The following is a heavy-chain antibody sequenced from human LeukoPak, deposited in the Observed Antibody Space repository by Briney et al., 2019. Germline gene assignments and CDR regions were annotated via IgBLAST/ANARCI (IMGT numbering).Heavy chain of an antibody. D-gene: IGHD3-10*01. V-gene: IGHV1-24*01. J-gene: IGHJ4*02. CDR2: FDPEDGET. CDR3: ATDPWYYYGSGIKN. Sequence: ASVKVSCKVSGYTLTELSMHWVRQAPGKGLEWMGGFDPEDGETIYAQKFQGRVTMTEDTSTDTAYMELSSLRSEDTAVYYCATDPWYYYGSGIKNWGQGTLVTVSS. CDR1: GYTLTELS.